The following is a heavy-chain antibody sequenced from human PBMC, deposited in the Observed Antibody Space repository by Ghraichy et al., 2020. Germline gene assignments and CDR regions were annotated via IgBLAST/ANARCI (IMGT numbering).Heavy chain of an antibody. J-gene: IGHJ4*02. CDR2: MWYDGSNE. V-gene: IGHV3-30*02. CDR3: ARDSSSGYYSDY. CDR1: GFTLSSRG. D-gene: IGHD3-22*01. Sequence: LSLTCVASGFTLSSRGMHWVRQAPGKGLEWVTFMWYDGSNEHYADSVKGRFTISRDNSKNTLYLQMNSLRAEDTAMYHCARDSSSGYYSDYWGQGTLVTVSS.